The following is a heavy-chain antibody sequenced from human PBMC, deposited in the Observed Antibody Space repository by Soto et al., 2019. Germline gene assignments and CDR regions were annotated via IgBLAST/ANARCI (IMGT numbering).Heavy chain of an antibody. CDR2: IIPIFGTA. CDR1: GGTLGSYA. Sequence: GASVKLCCKDSGGTLGSYARSWVRQANGQGLEWMGGIIPIFGTANYAQKFQGRVTITADESTSTAYMELSSLRSEDTAVYYCARDRFSLTTYWFDPWGQGTLVTVSS. D-gene: IGHD3-3*01. J-gene: IGHJ5*02. CDR3: ARDRFSLTTYWFDP. V-gene: IGHV1-69*13.